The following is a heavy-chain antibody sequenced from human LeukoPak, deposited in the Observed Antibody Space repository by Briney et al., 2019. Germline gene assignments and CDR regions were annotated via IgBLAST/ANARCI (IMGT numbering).Heavy chain of an antibody. CDR1: GGSFSGYY. CDR2: INHSGST. Sequence: SETLSLTCAVYGGSFSGYYWSWIRQPPGKGLEWIGEINHSGSTNYNPSLKSRVTISVDTSKNQFSLKLSSVTAADTAVYYCASPLYSSSHFDFWGQGALVTVSS. D-gene: IGHD6-6*01. J-gene: IGHJ4*02. CDR3: ASPLYSSSHFDF. V-gene: IGHV4-34*01.